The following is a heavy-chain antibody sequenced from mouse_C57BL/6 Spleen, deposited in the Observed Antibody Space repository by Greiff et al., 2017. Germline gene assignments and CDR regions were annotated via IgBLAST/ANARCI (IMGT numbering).Heavy chain of an antibody. CDR3: AREAGTTVGGY. CDR2: IDPATGNT. D-gene: IGHD1-1*01. J-gene: IGHJ2*01. V-gene: IGHV14-3*01. CDR1: GFNIKNTY. Sequence: EVHLVESVAELVRPGASVKLSCTASGFNIKNTYMPWVKQRPDKGLAWIGRIDPATGNTQYAPKLQGQATITADTSANTAYLQLSSLTSEDTAIYYCAREAGTTVGGYWGQGTTLTVSS.